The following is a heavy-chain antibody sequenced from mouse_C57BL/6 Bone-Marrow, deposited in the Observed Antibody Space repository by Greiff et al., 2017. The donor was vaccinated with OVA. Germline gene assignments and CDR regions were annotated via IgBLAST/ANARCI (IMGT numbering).Heavy chain of an antibody. CDR3: ARRGLLRAPYCFDY. Sequence: QVQLQQPGAELVKPGASVKLSCKASGYTFTSYWMHWVKQRPGQGLEWIGMIHPNSGSTNYNEKFKSKATLTVDKSSSTAYMQLSSLTSEDSAVYYCARRGLLRAPYCFDYWGQGTTLTVSS. J-gene: IGHJ2*01. CDR2: IHPNSGST. D-gene: IGHD1-1*01. V-gene: IGHV1-64*01. CDR1: GYTFTSYW.